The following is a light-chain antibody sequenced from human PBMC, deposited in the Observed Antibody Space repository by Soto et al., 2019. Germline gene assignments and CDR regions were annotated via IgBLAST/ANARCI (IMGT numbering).Light chain of an antibody. V-gene: IGLV2-14*01. CDR1: SSDVGGYGY. CDR3: SSYTSSSTYI. Sequence: QSSLPQPASVPGSPGQSITVSCTGTSSDVGGYGYVSWYQQHPGKAPKLMIYEVSNRPSGVSNRFSGSKSGNTASLTISGLQAEDEADYYCSSYTSSSTYIFGTGTKVTGL. J-gene: IGLJ1*01. CDR2: EVS.